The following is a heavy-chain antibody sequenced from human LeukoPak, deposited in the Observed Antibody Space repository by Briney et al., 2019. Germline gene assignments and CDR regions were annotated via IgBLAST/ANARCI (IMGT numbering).Heavy chain of an antibody. J-gene: IGHJ3*02. V-gene: IGHV3-9*01. Sequence: ALRLSCAASGFTFDDYAMHWVRQAPGKGLEWVSGISWNSGSIGYADPVKGRFTISRDNAKNSLYLQMNSLRAEDTALYYCARDLSQSSSWEHTTNDAFDIWGQGTMVTVSS. CDR3: ARDLSQSSSWEHTTNDAFDI. CDR1: GFTFDDYA. D-gene: IGHD6-13*01. CDR2: ISWNSGSI.